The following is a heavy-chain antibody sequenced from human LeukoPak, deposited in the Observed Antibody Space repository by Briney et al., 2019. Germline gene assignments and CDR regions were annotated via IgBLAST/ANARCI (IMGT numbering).Heavy chain of an antibody. CDR2: IYYSGSA. D-gene: IGHD4-11*01. V-gene: IGHV4-59*08. CDR1: GGSISGYY. J-gene: IGHJ4*02. Sequence: SETLSLTCTVSGGSISGYYWSWIRQPPGKGLEWIGNIYYSGSANYNPSLKSRVTISVDTSKNQFSLKLSSVTAADTAVYYCANYHDYSNFQGAYYLDYWGQGTLVTVSS. CDR3: ANYHDYSNFQGAYYLDY.